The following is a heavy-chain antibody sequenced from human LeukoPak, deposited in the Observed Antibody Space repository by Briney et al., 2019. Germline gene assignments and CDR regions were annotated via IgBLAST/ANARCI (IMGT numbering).Heavy chain of an antibody. CDR1: GFTFSSYG. V-gene: IGHV3-33*01. J-gene: IGHJ3*02. CDR3: ARDFLLSPGSIDI. Sequence: GGSLRLSCAASGFTFSSYGMHWVRQAPGKGLEWVAVIWYDGSNKYYADSVKGRFTISRDNSKNTLYLQMNSLRAEDTAVYYCARDFLLSPGSIDIGGQGTMVTVSS. D-gene: IGHD2-2*01. CDR2: IWYDGSNK.